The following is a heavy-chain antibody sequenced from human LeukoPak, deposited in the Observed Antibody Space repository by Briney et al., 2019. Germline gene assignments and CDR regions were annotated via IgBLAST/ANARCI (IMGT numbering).Heavy chain of an antibody. Sequence: ASVKVSCKASGYTFTSYGINWVRQAPGQGLEWMGWISAYNGNTNYAQKLQGRVTMTTDTSTSTAYMELRSLRSDDTAVYYCAREGSSDSGYPTVPFDYWGQGTLVTVSS. CDR2: ISAYNGNT. J-gene: IGHJ4*02. CDR3: AREGSSDSGYPTVPFDY. CDR1: GYTFTSYG. V-gene: IGHV1-18*01. D-gene: IGHD3-22*01.